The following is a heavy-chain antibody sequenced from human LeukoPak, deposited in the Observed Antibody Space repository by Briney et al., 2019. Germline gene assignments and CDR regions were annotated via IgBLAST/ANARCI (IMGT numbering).Heavy chain of an antibody. CDR1: GGSISSGNYH. D-gene: IGHD4/OR15-4a*01. CDR3: ARGPLLGDDYDPPFRY. CDR2: IYTGGST. J-gene: IGHJ4*02. Sequence: SETLSLTCTVSGGSISSGNYHWSGIRQPAGKGLEWIGRIYTGGSTNYNPSFKSRLTISIDKSKNQFSLKLTSVTAADSAVYFCARGPLLGDDYDPPFRYWGQGTLVTVSS. V-gene: IGHV4-61*02.